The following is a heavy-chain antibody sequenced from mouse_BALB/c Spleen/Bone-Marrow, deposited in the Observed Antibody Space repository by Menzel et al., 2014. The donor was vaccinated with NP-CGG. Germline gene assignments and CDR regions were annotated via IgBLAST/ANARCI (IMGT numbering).Heavy chain of an antibody. CDR1: RFDFSRYW. CDR2: INPDSSTI. D-gene: IGHD1-1*01. CDR3: ARLNYYGSLFV. J-gene: IGHJ1*01. V-gene: IGHV4-1*02. Sequence: EVQLVESGGGLVQPGGSLKLSCAASRFDFSRYWMSWVRQAPGKGLEWIGEINPDSSTINYTPSLKDKFIISRDNAKNTLYLQMSKVRSEDTALYYCARLNYYGSLFVWGAGTTVTVSS.